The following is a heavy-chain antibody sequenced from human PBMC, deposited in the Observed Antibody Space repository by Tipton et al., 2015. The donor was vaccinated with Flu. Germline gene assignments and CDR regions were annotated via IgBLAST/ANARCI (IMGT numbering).Heavy chain of an antibody. Sequence: TLSLTCSVSGASFGSGYYWNWIRQPPGKGLEWIGYYIYNTATINYNPSLKSRVTISVDTSKNQFSLKLSSVTATDTAVYYCAGASAPIRGSYQGGAFDVWGQGTVVTVSS. CDR2: IYNTATI. D-gene: IGHD1-26*01. CDR1: GASFGSGYY. CDR3: AGASAPIRGSYQGGAFDV. V-gene: IGHV4-61*01. J-gene: IGHJ3*01.